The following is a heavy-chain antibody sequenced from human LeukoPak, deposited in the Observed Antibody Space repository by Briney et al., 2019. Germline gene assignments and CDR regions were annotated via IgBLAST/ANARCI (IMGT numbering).Heavy chain of an antibody. Sequence: ASVKVSCKASGYTFTSYSMNWVRQAPGQGLEWLGWINTNTGNPTYAQGFTGRFVFSLDTSVNTAYLQISSLKAEDTAVYYCARHNIAVAGTLGYWGQGTLVTVSS. CDR1: GYTFTSYS. D-gene: IGHD6-19*01. J-gene: IGHJ4*02. CDR3: ARHNIAVAGTLGY. CDR2: INTNTGNP. V-gene: IGHV7-4-1*02.